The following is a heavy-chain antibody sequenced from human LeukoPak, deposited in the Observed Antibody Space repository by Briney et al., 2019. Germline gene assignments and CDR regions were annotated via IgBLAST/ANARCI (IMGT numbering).Heavy chain of an antibody. CDR3: ARVAERGYSYGPIDY. V-gene: IGHV4-59*08. CDR2: IYYSGST. Sequence: SETLSLTCTVSGGSISSYYWTWIRQPPGKGLEWMGYIYYSGSTDYTPSLKSRVTISVDTSNNQFSLTLTSVTAADTAVYYCARVAERGYSYGPIDYWGQGTLVTVSS. J-gene: IGHJ4*02. CDR1: GGSISSYY. D-gene: IGHD5-18*01.